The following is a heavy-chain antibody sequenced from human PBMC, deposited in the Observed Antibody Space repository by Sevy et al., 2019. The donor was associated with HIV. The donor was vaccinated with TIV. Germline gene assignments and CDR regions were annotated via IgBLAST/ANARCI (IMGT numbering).Heavy chain of an antibody. CDR3: TKDGAYTVATSYYFDY. V-gene: IGHV3-23*01. Sequence: GGSLRLSCAASGFTFSNYAMSWVRQAPGKGLEWVSGISDSAYNTYYADSVKGRFTITRDNSKNSLYLQMNSLRAEDTAVYYCTKDGAYTVATSYYFDYWGQGTLVTVSS. J-gene: IGHJ4*02. CDR1: GFTFSNYA. D-gene: IGHD5-12*01. CDR2: ISDSAYNT.